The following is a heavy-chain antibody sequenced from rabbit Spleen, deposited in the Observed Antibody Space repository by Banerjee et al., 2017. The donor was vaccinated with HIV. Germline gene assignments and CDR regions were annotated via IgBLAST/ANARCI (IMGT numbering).Heavy chain of an antibody. Sequence: QSLEESGGDLVKPGASLTLTCTASGFSFNNNYYMCCVRQAPGKGLECIACIYAGSSGSTYYASWAKGRFTISKTSSTTVTLQMTSLTAADTATYFCARGSAMMTMVITGFYFTLWGPGTLVTVS. D-gene: IGHD2-1*01. CDR2: IYAGSSGST. CDR3: ARGSAMMTMVITGFYFTL. V-gene: IGHV1S40*01. CDR1: GFSFNNNYY. J-gene: IGHJ4*01.